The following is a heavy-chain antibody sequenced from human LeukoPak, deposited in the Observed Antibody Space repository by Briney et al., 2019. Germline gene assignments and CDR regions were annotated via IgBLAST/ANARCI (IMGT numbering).Heavy chain of an antibody. V-gene: IGHV3-30-3*01. CDR1: GFTFSSYA. CDR2: ISCDGSNK. CDR3: ARDFDYSLDY. D-gene: IGHD4-11*01. Sequence: QTGGSLRLSCAASGFTFSSYAMHWVRQAPGKGLEWVAVISCDGSNKYYADSVKGRFTISRDNSKNTLYLQMNSLRAEDTAVYYCARDFDYSLDYWGQGTLVTVSS. J-gene: IGHJ4*02.